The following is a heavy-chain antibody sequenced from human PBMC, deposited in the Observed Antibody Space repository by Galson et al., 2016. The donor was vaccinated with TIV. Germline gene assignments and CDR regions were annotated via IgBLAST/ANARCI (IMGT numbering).Heavy chain of an antibody. CDR1: GFTFSDYH. D-gene: IGHD2/OR15-2a*01. J-gene: IGHJ4*02. CDR2: ITSGASSR. CDR3: AKDLAVWGSFYGAFDY. Sequence: SLRLSCAASGFTFSDYHMSWLRRTPGKGLEWIAHITSGASSRYYAESVKGRFTISRDDAKNSLFLQMSSLRIDDTAVYYCAKDLAVWGSFYGAFDYWGPGTVVSVSS. V-gene: IGHV3-11*01.